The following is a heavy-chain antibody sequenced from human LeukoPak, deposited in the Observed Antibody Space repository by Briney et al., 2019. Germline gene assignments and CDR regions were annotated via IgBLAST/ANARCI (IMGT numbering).Heavy chain of an antibody. CDR1: GFTFSSYA. V-gene: IGHV3-23*01. J-gene: IGHJ4*02. D-gene: IGHD3-10*01. CDR2: ISGSGGST. Sequence: PGGSLRLSCAASGFTFSSYAMSWVRQAPGKGLEWVSAISGSGGSTYYADSVKGRFTISRDNSKNTLYLQMNSLRAEDTAVYYCAKSSYGSGSYYDDEYYFDYWGQGTLVTVSS. CDR3: AKSSYGSGSYYDDEYYFDY.